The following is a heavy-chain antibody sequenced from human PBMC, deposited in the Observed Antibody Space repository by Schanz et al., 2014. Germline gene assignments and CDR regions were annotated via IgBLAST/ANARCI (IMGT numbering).Heavy chain of an antibody. D-gene: IGHD5-18*01. CDR1: GFTFSSYA. J-gene: IGHJ6*02. CDR2: ISGSGGDT. V-gene: IGHV3-23*01. CDR3: TTGGRRGYSHYFYGMDV. Sequence: EVQLLESGGGLVQPGGSLRLSCAASGFTFSSYAMSWVRQAPGKGLEWVSAISGSGGDTYYADSVKGRFTISRDNSKNTLYLQMNSLRAEDTAVYYCTTGGRRGYSHYFYGMDVWGQGTTVTVSS.